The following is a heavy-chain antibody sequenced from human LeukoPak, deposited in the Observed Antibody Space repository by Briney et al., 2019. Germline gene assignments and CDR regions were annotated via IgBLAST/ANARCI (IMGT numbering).Heavy chain of an antibody. V-gene: IGHV3-21*01. Sequence: GGSLRLSCAASGFTFSSYSMNWVRQAPGKGLEWVSSISSSSSYIYYADSVKGRFTISRDNAKNSLYLQMNSLRAEDTAVYYCASDMASGSYNYYYYYMDVWGKGTTATVSS. CDR2: ISSSSSYI. CDR1: GFTFSSYS. D-gene: IGHD1-26*01. CDR3: ASDMASGSYNYYYYYMDV. J-gene: IGHJ6*03.